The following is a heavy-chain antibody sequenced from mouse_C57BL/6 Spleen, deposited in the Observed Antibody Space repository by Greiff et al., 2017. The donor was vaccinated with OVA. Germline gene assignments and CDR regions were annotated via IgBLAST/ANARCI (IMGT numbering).Heavy chain of an antibody. V-gene: IGHV1-18*01. D-gene: IGHD3-2*02. CDR3: ARERETAQATYAMDY. Sequence: EVKLMESGPELVKPGASVKIPCKASGYTFTDYNMDWVKQSHGKSLEWIGDINPNNGGTIYNQKFKGKATLTVDKSSSTAYMELRSLTSEDTAVYYCARERETAQATYAMDYWGQGTSVTVSS. CDR2: INPNNGGT. CDR1: GYTFTDYN. J-gene: IGHJ4*01.